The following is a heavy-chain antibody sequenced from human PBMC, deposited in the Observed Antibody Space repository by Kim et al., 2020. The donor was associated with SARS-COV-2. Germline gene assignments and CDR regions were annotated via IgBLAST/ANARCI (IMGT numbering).Heavy chain of an antibody. D-gene: IGHD6-13*01. CDR1: GYTFTSYA. V-gene: IGHV1-3*01. CDR3: ARDLGIAAAGGDY. Sequence: ASVQVSCKASGYTFTSYAMHWVRQAPGQRLEWMGWLNPCNGNTKDSQKFQGRVTLTRDTSASTAYMELSSLRSEDTAVYYCARDLGIAAAGGDYWGQGTLVTVSS. J-gene: IGHJ4*02. CDR2: LNPCNGNT.